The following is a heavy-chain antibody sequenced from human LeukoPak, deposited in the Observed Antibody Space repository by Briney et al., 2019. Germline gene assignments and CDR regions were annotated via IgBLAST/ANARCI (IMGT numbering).Heavy chain of an antibody. V-gene: IGHV3-21*01. CDR2: ISSSSHI. Sequence: PGGSLRLSCAASGFTLSSYSMNWVRQAPGKGLEWVSSISSSSHIYYADSVKGRFTISRDNAENSLYLRMDSLRAEDTAVYYCARTRITMIVGLASRFDYWGQGTLVTVSS. J-gene: IGHJ4*02. CDR3: ARTRITMIVGLASRFDY. CDR1: GFTLSSYS. D-gene: IGHD3-22*01.